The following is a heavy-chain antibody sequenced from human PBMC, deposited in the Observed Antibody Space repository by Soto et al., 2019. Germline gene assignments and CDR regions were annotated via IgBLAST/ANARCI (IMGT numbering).Heavy chain of an antibody. CDR2: INAGNGNT. D-gene: IGHD3-3*01. Sequence: ASVKVSCKASGYTFTSYAMHWVRQAPGQRLEWMGWINAGNGNTKYSQKFQGRVTITRDTSASTAYMELSSLRSEDTAVYYCARFWCGYYALDYWGQGTLVTVSS. CDR1: GYTFTSYA. V-gene: IGHV1-3*01. CDR3: ARFWCGYYALDY. J-gene: IGHJ4*02.